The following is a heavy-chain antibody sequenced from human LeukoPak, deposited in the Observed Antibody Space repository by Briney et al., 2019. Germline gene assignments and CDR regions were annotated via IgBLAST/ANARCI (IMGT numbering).Heavy chain of an antibody. CDR2: IYYSGST. CDR3: ARDGGVHCSGGSCLGSFDY. D-gene: IGHD2-15*01. J-gene: IGHJ4*02. CDR1: GGSISSDTKF. V-gene: IGHV4-61*10. Sequence: SETLSLTCTVSGGSISSDTKFWSWIRQPAGKGLEWIGYIYYSGSTNYNPSLKSRVTISVDTSKNQFSLKLSSVTAADTAVYYCARDGGVHCSGGSCLGSFDYWGQGALVTVSS.